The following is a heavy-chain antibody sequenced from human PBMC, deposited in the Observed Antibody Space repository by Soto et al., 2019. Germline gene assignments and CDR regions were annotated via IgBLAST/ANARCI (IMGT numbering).Heavy chain of an antibody. CDR1: GDSASSSSVT. CDR2: TYYRSKWYN. V-gene: IGHV6-1*01. D-gene: IGHD1-26*01. J-gene: IGHJ5*01. CDR3: VRLIGNSWLDF. Sequence: SQTLSLTCAISGDSASSSSVTWNWIRQSPSRGLEWLGRTYYRSKWYNDYAESVKSRITINPDTSKNQFSLHLNSLTPEDTAVYYCVRLIGNSWLDFWGQGTLVTVSS.